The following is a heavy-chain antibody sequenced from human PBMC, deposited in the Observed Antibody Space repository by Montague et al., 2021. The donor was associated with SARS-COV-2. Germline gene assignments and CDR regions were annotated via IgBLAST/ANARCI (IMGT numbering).Heavy chain of an antibody. CDR1: GFSLSTSGMC. D-gene: IGHD6-13*01. J-gene: IGHJ4*02. CDR3: ARIFDSSWPTFDY. CDR2: IDWDXDK. V-gene: IGHV2-70*01. Sequence: PALGKPTQTLTLTCTFSGFSLSTSGMCVSWIRQPPGKALEWLALIDWDXDKYYSTSLKTRLTISKDTSKNQVVLTMTNMDPVDTATYYCARIFDSSWPTFDYWGQGTLVTVSS.